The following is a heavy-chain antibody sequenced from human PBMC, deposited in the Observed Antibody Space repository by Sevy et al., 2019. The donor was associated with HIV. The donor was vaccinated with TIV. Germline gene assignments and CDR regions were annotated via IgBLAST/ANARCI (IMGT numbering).Heavy chain of an antibody. CDR1: GFTFSRFW. CDR3: ARDRGTVAGDTSYYNGMGV. J-gene: IGHJ6*02. V-gene: IGHV3-7*01. D-gene: IGHD6-13*01. CDR2: IKQDGSEK. Sequence: GGSLRLSCAASGFTFSRFWMSWVRQAPGKGLEWVANIKQDGSEKQYVDSVKGRFTISRDNAENSLYLQMSSLRAGDTAVYYCARDRGTVAGDTSYYNGMGVWGQGTTVTVSS.